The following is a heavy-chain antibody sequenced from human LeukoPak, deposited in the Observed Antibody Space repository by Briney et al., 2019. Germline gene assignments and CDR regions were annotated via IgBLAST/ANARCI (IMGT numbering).Heavy chain of an antibody. CDR1: GFTFSSYA. V-gene: IGHV3-30-3*01. CDR2: ISYDGSNK. D-gene: IGHD6-13*01. CDR3: ARDTRQQLILDY. Sequence: PGGSLRLSCAASGFTFSSYAMHWVRRAPGKGLEWVAVISYDGSNKYYADSVKGRFTISRDNSKNTLYLQMNSLRAEDTAVYYCARDTRQQLILDYWGQGTLVTVSS. J-gene: IGHJ4*02.